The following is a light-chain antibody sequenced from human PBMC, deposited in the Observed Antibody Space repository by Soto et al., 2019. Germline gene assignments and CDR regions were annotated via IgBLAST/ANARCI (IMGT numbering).Light chain of an antibody. CDR2: AAF. J-gene: IGKJ4*01. Sequence: IQLTQSPSSLSASLGDRVTITCRASQGISSYLAWYQQKSGKAPKLLIYAAFTLQSGVPSRFSGSGSGTDFTLTISSLQPEDFATYYCQQLNSYPLTFGGGTKVDI. CDR1: QGISSY. CDR3: QQLNSYPLT. V-gene: IGKV1-9*01.